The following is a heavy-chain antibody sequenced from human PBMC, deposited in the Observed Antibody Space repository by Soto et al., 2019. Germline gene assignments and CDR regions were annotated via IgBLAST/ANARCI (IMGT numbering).Heavy chain of an antibody. CDR2: INPKSGGT. CDR1: GYSFTDYH. D-gene: IGHD2-8*01. Sequence: GASVKVSCKASGYSFTDYHIHWVRQAPGQGLEWLGRINPKSGGTSTAQKYQGWVTMTTDTPISTASMELTRLTSDDTAIYYCARGDSTDCSNGVCSFFYNHDTDVWGQGTTVTVSS. CDR3: ARGDSTDCSNGVCSFFYNHDTDV. J-gene: IGHJ6*02. V-gene: IGHV1-2*04.